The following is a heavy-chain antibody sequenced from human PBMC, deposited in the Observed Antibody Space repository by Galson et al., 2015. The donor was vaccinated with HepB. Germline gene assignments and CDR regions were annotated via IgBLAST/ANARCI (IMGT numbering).Heavy chain of an antibody. D-gene: IGHD2/OR15-2a*01. CDR1: GSTFSTYG. V-gene: IGHV3-30*03. CDR3: TRVENFASDS. J-gene: IGHJ4*02. Sequence: SLRLSCAASGSTFSTYGMHWVRQAPGKGLEWVAIISSDERSKYYTDSVKGRFTMSRDNSQNTLYLQMNSLKTEDTAVYYCTRVENFASDSWGLGTLVTVSS. CDR2: ISSDERSK.